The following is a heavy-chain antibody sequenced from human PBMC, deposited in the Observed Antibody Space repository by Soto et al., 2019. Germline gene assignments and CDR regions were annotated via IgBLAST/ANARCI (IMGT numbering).Heavy chain of an antibody. Sequence: QVQLQESGPGLVKPSETLSLTCTVSGGSISSYYWSWIRQPPGKGLEWIGYIYYSGSTNYNPSLKSRVTISVDTSKNQFSLKLSSVTAADTAVYYCARLYGLDAFDIWGQGTMDTVSS. J-gene: IGHJ3*02. V-gene: IGHV4-59*01. D-gene: IGHD4-17*01. CDR3: ARLYGLDAFDI. CDR2: IYYSGST. CDR1: GGSISSYY.